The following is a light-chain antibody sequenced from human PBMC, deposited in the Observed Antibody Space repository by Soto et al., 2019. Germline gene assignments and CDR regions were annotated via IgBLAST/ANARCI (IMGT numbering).Light chain of an antibody. V-gene: IGLV4-60*02. J-gene: IGLJ3*02. Sequence: QPVLTQSSSASASLGSSVKLTCTLSSGHSSYIIAWHQQQPGKAPRYLMKLEGSGNYKKGSGVPDRFSGSSSGADRYLTISNLQFEDEADYYCETWDSNTRVFGGGTKVTVL. CDR3: ETWDSNTRV. CDR1: SGHSSYI. CDR2: LEGSGNY.